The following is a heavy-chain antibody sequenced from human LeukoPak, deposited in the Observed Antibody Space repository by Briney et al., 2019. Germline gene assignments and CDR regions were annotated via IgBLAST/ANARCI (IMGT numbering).Heavy chain of an antibody. CDR2: IFFSGSA. CDR3: AKVSGYSSGVFDY. CDR1: GGSIRGYY. J-gene: IGHJ4*02. Sequence: PSGSPCVSSAVPGGSIRGYYWSWIRQTPGKGLGWIGHIFFSGSANYHPSLKSRVTISVDTSKNQFSLKLSSVTAADTAVYYCAKVSGYSSGVFDYWGQGTLVTVSS. V-gene: IGHV4-59*01. D-gene: IGHD6-19*01.